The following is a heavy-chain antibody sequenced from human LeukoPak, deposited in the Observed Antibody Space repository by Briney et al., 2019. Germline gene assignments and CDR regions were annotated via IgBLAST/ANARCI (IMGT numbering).Heavy chain of an antibody. J-gene: IGHJ4*02. Sequence: GGSLRLSCAVSGFTFSSYTMNWVRQAPGKGLEWVSSISSSSSYIYYADSVKGRFTISRDNAKNSLYLQMNSLRAEDTAVYYCARDGTYCGGDCSPYFDYWGQGTLVTVSS. CDR3: ARDGTYCGGDCSPYFDY. V-gene: IGHV3-21*01. D-gene: IGHD2-21*02. CDR2: ISSSSSYI. CDR1: GFTFSSYT.